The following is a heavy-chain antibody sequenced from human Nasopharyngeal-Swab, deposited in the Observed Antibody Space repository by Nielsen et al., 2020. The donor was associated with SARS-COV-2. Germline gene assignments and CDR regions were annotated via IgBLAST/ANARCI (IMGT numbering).Heavy chain of an antibody. Sequence: GESLKISCTASGFPFSDYYMSWVRQAPGKGLEWVSVIDTSGGTTFYADSVKGRFTISRDNSKNTLYLQMNSLRAEDTAIYYCAKDRVIRYSTWGQGTLVTVSS. J-gene: IGHJ4*02. CDR3: AKDRVIRYST. V-gene: IGHV3-23*01. D-gene: IGHD5-12*01. CDR1: GFPFSDYY. CDR2: IDTSGGTT.